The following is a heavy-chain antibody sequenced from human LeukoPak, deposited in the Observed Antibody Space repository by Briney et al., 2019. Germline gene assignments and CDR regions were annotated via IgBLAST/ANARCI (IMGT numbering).Heavy chain of an antibody. CDR3: AKPRHLLRFLEWLSPFDY. Sequence: GGSLTLSCAASGFTFSSYAMSWVRQAPGKGLECVSAISGSGGSTYYADSVKGRFTISRDNSKNTLYLQMTSLRAEDTAVYYCAKPRHLLRFLEWLSPFDYWGQGTLVTVSS. V-gene: IGHV3-23*01. J-gene: IGHJ4*02. CDR1: GFTFSSYA. CDR2: ISGSGGST. D-gene: IGHD3-3*01.